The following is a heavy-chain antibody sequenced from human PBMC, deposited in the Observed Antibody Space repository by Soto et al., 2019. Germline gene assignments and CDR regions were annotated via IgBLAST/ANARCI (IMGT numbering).Heavy chain of an antibody. CDR1: GGSISSYY. CDR2: IYYSGST. D-gene: IGHD6-13*01. V-gene: IGHV4-59*01. Sequence: PSETLSLTCTVSGGSISSYYWSWIRQPPGKGLEWIGYIYYSGSTNYNPSLKSRVTISVDTSKNQFSLKLSSVTAADTAVYYCARGQAAGTYYYYYYYMDVWGKGTTVTVSS. CDR3: ARGQAAGTYYYYYYYMDV. J-gene: IGHJ6*03.